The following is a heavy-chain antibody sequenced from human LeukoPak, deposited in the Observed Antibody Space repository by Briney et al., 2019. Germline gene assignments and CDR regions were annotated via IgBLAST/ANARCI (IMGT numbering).Heavy chain of an antibody. CDR1: GITFSSYA. Sequence: GGSLRLSCAASGITFSSYAMHWVRQAPGKGLEWVAVISYDGSNKYYADSVKGRFTISRDNSKNTLYLQMNSLRAEDTAVYYCAKEWGLYSYDYWGQGTLVTVSS. J-gene: IGHJ4*02. CDR2: ISYDGSNK. D-gene: IGHD5-18*01. CDR3: AKEWGLYSYDY. V-gene: IGHV3-30*04.